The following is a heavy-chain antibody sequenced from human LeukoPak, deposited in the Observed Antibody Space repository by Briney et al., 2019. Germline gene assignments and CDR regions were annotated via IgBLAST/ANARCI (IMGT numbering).Heavy chain of an antibody. Sequence: PGGSLRLSCAASGFTFSSQPMSWVRQAPGKGLEWVANIKEDGSEKYYVDSVKGRFTISRDNAKNSLYLQMNSLRAEDTAVYYCAREPVIDNWGQGTLVTVSS. J-gene: IGHJ4*02. V-gene: IGHV3-7*01. CDR1: GFTFSSQP. CDR2: IKEDGSEK. CDR3: AREPVIDN. D-gene: IGHD2/OR15-2a*01.